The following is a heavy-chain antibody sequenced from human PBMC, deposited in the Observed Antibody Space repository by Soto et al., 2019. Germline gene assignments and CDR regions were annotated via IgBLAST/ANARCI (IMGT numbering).Heavy chain of an antibody. CDR1: GFSFSDYA. CDR3: TKGSFVVQTGNYFDT. CDR2: SSSSGGYG. Sequence: EVQLLESGGGLVQPGGSLRLSCAGSGFSFSDYAMSWVRQAPGKGLEWVSVSSSSGGYGYYADSVKGRFTLSRDNSKSTLFLQLNNLTVEDTAVYYCTKGSFVVQTGNYFDTWGQGTLVAVSS. J-gene: IGHJ4*02. V-gene: IGHV3-23*01. D-gene: IGHD2-2*01.